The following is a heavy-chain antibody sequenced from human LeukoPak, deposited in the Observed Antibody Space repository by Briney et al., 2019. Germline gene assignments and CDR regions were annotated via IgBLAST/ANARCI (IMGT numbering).Heavy chain of an antibody. D-gene: IGHD3-10*01. CDR3: AKDWAWQLHFAY. CDR2: ISGSDGST. J-gene: IGHJ4*02. Sequence: GGSLRLSCAASGFTFNSYAMSWVRQAPGKGLEWVSGISGSDGSTDYADSVKGRFTISRDNSKNTLYLQMNSLRPEDTAVYYCAKDWAWQLHFAYWGQGTLVTISS. CDR1: GFTFNSYA. V-gene: IGHV3-23*01.